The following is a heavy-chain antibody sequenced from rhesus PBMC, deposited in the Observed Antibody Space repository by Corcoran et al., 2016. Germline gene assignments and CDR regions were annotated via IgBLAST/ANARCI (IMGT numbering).Heavy chain of an antibody. V-gene: IGHV4S14*01. CDR3: GFSYGQY. CDR2: FYGSGGSN. D-gene: IGHD5-36*01. CDR1: GSYISMGSY. J-gene: IGHJ4*01. Sequence: QVQLQESGPGLVKPSETLSPTCAVSGSYISMGSYWNWLRQPPGKGLEWIGSFYGSGGSNYLNPSLKSRVTLSVDTSKNQFSLKLSSVTAADTAVYYCGFSYGQYWGQGVLVTVSS.